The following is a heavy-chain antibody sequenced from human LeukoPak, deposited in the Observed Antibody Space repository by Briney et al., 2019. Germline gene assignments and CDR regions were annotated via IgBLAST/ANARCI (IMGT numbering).Heavy chain of an antibody. V-gene: IGHV3-53*01. CDR2: IYSDNT. CDR1: GFTVSSNS. D-gene: IGHD3-16*01. J-gene: IGHJ4*02. Sequence: GGSLRLSCTVSGFTVSSNSMSWVRQAPGKGLEWVSFIYSDNTHYSDSVKGRFTILRDNAKNSLYLQMNSLRAEDTAVYYCARDHLYYEISGPRFDSWGQGTRVTVSS. CDR3: ARDHLYYEISGPRFDS.